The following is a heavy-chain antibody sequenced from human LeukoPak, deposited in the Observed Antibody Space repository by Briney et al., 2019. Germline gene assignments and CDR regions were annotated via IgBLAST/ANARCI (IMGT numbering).Heavy chain of an antibody. CDR1: GGSIRSSSYY. J-gene: IGHJ4*02. D-gene: IGHD5-18*01. Sequence: SETLSVTCTVPGGSIRSSSYYSGWISQPPRNGLEWIGCIYYSVSTYYNPSLKSRVTISVDTSKNQFSLKLSSVTAADTAVYYCARHEYTAMVIPFDYWGQGTLVTVSS. V-gene: IGHV4-39*01. CDR3: ARHEYTAMVIPFDY. CDR2: IYYSVST.